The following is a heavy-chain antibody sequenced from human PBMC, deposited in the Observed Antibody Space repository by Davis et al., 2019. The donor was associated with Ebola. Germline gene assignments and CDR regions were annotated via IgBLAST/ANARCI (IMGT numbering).Heavy chain of an antibody. CDR1: GFNVRNYA. CDR3: TTGGVIYPFGS. D-gene: IGHD2-21*01. Sequence: PGGSLRLSCAASGFNVRNYAMTWVRQAPGKGLEWVSGISESGSGTYYADSVQGRFTISRDTSKNTVYLKMNSLRAEDTALYYCTTGGVIYPFGSWGQGTLVTVAS. J-gene: IGHJ5*01. V-gene: IGHV3-23*01. CDR2: ISESGSGT.